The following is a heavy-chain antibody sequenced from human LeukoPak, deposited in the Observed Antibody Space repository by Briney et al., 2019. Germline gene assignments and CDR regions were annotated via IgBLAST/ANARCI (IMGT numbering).Heavy chain of an antibody. Sequence: GGSLRLSCAASGFTFSSYAMHWVRQAPGKGLEWVAVISYDGSNKYYADSVKGRFTISRDNSKNTLYLQMNSLRGEDTAVYYCARGGINYADSWGRGTLVTVSS. V-gene: IGHV3-30-3*01. CDR1: GFTFSSYA. D-gene: IGHD2-2*01. CDR2: ISYDGSNK. CDR3: ARGGINYADS. J-gene: IGHJ5*01.